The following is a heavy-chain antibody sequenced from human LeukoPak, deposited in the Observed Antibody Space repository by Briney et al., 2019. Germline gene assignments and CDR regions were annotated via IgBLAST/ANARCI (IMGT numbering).Heavy chain of an antibody. V-gene: IGHV4-59*01. Sequence: SETLSLTCTVSGGSISSYYWSWIRQPPGKGLEWIGYIYYSGSTNYNPSLKSRVTISVDTSKNQFSLKLSSVTAADTVVYYCARSGGWYNLWFDPWGQGTLVAVSS. D-gene: IGHD6-19*01. J-gene: IGHJ5*02. CDR3: ARSGGWYNLWFDP. CDR2: IYYSGST. CDR1: GGSISSYY.